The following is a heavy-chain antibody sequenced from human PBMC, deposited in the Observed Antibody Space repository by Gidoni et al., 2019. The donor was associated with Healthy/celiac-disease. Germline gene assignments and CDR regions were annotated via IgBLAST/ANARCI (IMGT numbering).Heavy chain of an antibody. CDR1: GGTFSSYA. D-gene: IGHD2-21*02. J-gene: IGHJ4*02. CDR2: IIPIFGTA. Sequence: QVQLVQSGAEVKKPGSLVKVSCKASGGTFSSYAISWVRQAPGQGLEWMGGIIPIFGTANYAQKFQGRVTITADESTSTAYMELSSLRSEDTAVYYCARIRDHGGNSGGGFDYWGQGTLVTVSS. V-gene: IGHV1-69*01. CDR3: ARIRDHGGNSGGGFDY.